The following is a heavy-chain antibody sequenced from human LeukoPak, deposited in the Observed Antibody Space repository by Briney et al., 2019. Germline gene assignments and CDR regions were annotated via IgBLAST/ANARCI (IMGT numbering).Heavy chain of an antibody. CDR3: ARDFDSSGYYRYNWFDP. J-gene: IGHJ5*02. CDR1: GYSISSGYY. V-gene: IGHV4-38-2*02. Sequence: SETLSLTCTVSGYSISSGYYWGWIRQPPGKGLEWIGSIYRSGSTYYNPSLKSRVTISVDTSKNQFSLKLSSVTAADTAVYYCARDFDSSGYYRYNWFDPWGQGTLVTVSS. CDR2: IYRSGST. D-gene: IGHD3-22*01.